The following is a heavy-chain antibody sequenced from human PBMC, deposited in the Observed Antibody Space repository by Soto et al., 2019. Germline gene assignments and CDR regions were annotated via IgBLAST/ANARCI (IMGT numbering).Heavy chain of an antibody. CDR2: INHRGTH. CDR1: GGSFSDYY. V-gene: IGHV4-34*10. Sequence: PSETLSLTFRVDGGSFSDYYWTWISQSPTKGLEWIGEINHRGTHNYNPSLRSRVTMSVDTSKNEFSLKLNSVTAADTAVYYCARESVRSGFAYSGQGTLVNVSS. D-gene: IGHD3-3*01. J-gene: IGHJ4*02. CDR3: ARESVRSGFAY.